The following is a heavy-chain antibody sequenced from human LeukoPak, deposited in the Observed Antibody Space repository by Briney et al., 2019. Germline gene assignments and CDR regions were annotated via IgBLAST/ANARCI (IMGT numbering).Heavy chain of an antibody. D-gene: IGHD4-23*01. Sequence: GRSLRLSCAASGFTFSSYAMHWVRQAPGKGPEWVAVISYDGSNKYYADSVKGRFTISRDNSKNTLYLQMNSLRAEDTAVYYCARARTVVTPGYFDYWGQGTLVTVSS. J-gene: IGHJ4*02. CDR1: GFTFSSYA. CDR2: ISYDGSNK. CDR3: ARARTVVTPGYFDY. V-gene: IGHV3-30-3*01.